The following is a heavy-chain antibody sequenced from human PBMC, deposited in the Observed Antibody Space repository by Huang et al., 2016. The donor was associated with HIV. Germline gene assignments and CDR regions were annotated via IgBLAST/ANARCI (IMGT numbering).Heavy chain of an antibody. CDR1: RLTFSNYA. J-gene: IGHJ6*03. Sequence: QVQLVESGGGVVQPGRSLRLSCAASRLTFSNYAMHWVRQAPGKGLAGVAVISYDGSNKYYADSVKGRFTISRDNSKNTLYLQMNSLRAEDTAVYYCARDLWLRDLYYYYYMDVWGKGTTVTVSS. CDR2: ISYDGSNK. CDR3: ARDLWLRDLYYYYYMDV. V-gene: IGHV3-30-3*01. D-gene: IGHD5-12*01.